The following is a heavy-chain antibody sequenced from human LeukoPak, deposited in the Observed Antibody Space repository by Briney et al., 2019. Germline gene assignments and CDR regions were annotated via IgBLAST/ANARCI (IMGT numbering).Heavy chain of an antibody. D-gene: IGHD3-22*01. CDR1: GFTFSSYG. V-gene: IGHV3-30*02. CDR2: IRYDGSNK. Sequence: GGSLRLSCAASGFTFSSYGMHWVRQAPGKGLEWVAFIRYDGSNKYYADSVKGRFTISRDNSKNTLYLQLNSLRAEDTAVYYCARDLGQYYDTSDNWFDPWGQGTLVTVSS. J-gene: IGHJ5*02. CDR3: ARDLGQYYDTSDNWFDP.